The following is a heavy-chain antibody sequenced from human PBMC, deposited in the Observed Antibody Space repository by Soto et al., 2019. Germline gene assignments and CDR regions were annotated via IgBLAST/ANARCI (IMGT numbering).Heavy chain of an antibody. D-gene: IGHD2-15*01. Sequence: SETLSLTTAVYGGSFSGCYWSCISPPPGKGLEWIGEINHSGSTNYNPSLKSRVTISVDTSKNQFSLKLSSVTAADTAVYYCARELRVNCSGGSCYGVFALPYYYYYGMDVWGQGTTVTVSS. CDR1: GGSFSGCY. CDR2: INHSGST. J-gene: IGHJ6*02. V-gene: IGHV4-34*01. CDR3: ARELRVNCSGGSCYGVFALPYYYYYGMDV.